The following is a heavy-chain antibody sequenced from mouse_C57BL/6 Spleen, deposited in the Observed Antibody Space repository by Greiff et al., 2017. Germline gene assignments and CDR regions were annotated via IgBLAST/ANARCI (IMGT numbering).Heavy chain of an antibody. D-gene: IGHD1-1*01. Sequence: QVQLQQPGAELVRPGTSVKLSCKASGYTFTSYWMHWVQQRPGQGLEWIGVIDPSDSYTNYNQKFKGKATLTVDTSSSTAYMQLSSLTSEDSAVYYCTRDPFYGSSYSYLYFDFWGQGTTLTVSS. CDR1: GYTFTSYW. CDR2: IDPSDSYT. CDR3: TRDPFYGSSYSYLYFDF. V-gene: IGHV1-59*01. J-gene: IGHJ2*01.